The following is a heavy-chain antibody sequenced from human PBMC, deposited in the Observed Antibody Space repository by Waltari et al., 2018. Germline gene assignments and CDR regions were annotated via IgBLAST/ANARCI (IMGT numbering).Heavy chain of an antibody. CDR3: ARPMYYYDSSGYGH. V-gene: IGHV3-7*01. J-gene: IGHJ4*02. Sequence: EVQLVESGGGLVQPGGSLRLSCAASGFTFSSYWMSWVRQAPGKGLELVANIKQDGSEKYYVDSVKGRFTISRDNAKNSLYLQMNSLRAEDTAVYYCARPMYYYDSSGYGHWGQGTLVTVSS. D-gene: IGHD3-22*01. CDR1: GFTFSSYW. CDR2: IKQDGSEK.